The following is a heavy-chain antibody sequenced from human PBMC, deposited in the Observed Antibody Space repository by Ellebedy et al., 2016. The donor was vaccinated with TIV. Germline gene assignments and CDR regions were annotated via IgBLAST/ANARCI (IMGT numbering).Heavy chain of an antibody. V-gene: IGHV3-23*01. Sequence: GGSLRLXXAASGFSFSSYAMNWVRQAPGKGLEWVAVIVESGLTDYADSVKGRFTISRDSSKKTLYLQMNSLRVDDTAVYYCAKRRGSDFWSGRFDYWGQGTLVTVSS. CDR3: AKRRGSDFWSGRFDY. D-gene: IGHD3-3*01. CDR2: IVESGLT. J-gene: IGHJ4*02. CDR1: GFSFSSYA.